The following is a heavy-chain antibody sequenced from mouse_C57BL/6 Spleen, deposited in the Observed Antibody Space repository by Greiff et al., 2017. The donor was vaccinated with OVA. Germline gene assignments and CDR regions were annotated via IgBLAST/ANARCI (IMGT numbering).Heavy chain of an antibody. V-gene: IGHV1-15*01. J-gene: IGHJ2*01. CDR3: TRDYSNYDYFDY. D-gene: IGHD2-5*01. CDR1: GYTFTDYE. Sequence: VKLQESGAELVRPGASVTLSCKASGYTFTDYEMHWVKQTPVHGLEWIGAIDPETGGTAYNQKFKGKAILTADKSSSTAYMELRSLTSEDSAVYYCTRDYSNYDYFDYWGQGTTLTVSS. CDR2: IDPETGGT.